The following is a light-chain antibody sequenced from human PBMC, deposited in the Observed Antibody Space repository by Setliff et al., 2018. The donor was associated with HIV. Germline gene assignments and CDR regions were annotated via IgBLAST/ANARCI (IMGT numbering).Light chain of an antibody. J-gene: IGLJ1*01. CDR3: SSYTSSSTYV. CDR2: DVS. V-gene: IGLV2-14*01. CDR1: SSDVGGYNY. Sequence: QSALTQPASVSGSPGHSITISCTGTSSDVGGYNYVSWYQQHPGKAPKLMISDVSKRPSGVSSRFSGSKSGNTASLTISGLQTEDEADYYCSSYTSSSTYVFGTGTKVTVL.